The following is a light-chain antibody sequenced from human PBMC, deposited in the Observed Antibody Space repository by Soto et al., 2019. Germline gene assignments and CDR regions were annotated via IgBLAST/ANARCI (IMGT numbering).Light chain of an antibody. CDR2: DAS. Sequence: EIVLTQSPATLSLSPGEGATLSCGSSWSVSSSYLAWYQQKPGLAPRLLIYDASSRATGIPDRFSGSGSGTDFTLTISTLEPEDFAVYYCQQYGSSPYTFGQGTKLEIK. CDR3: QQYGSSPYT. CDR1: WSVSSSY. J-gene: IGKJ2*01. V-gene: IGKV3D-20*01.